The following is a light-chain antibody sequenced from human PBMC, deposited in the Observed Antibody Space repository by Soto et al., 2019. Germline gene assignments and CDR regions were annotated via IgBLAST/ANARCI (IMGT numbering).Light chain of an antibody. CDR2: DTS. CDR3: QLYGTSPQT. CDR1: QSVTSNY. J-gene: IGKJ1*01. V-gene: IGKV3-20*01. Sequence: EIVMTQSPATLSVSPGERATLSCRASQSVTSNYLAWYQQKPGRAPGLLIYDTSTRASGVPDRFSGSGSGTEFTLTISRLEPEDFAVYYCQLYGTSPQTFGQGTKVDIK.